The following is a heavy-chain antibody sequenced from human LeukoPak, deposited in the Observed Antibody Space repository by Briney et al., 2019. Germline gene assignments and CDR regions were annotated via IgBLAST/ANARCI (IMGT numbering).Heavy chain of an antibody. CDR2: IYYSGST. J-gene: IGHJ6*02. Sequence: PSETLSLTCTVSGGSISSYYWSWIRQPPGKGLEWIGYIYYSGSTNYNPSLKSRVTISVDTSKNQFSLKLSSVTAADTAVYYCARIMVRGASMDVWGQGTTVSVSS. CDR3: ARIMVRGASMDV. V-gene: IGHV4-59*01. D-gene: IGHD3-10*01. CDR1: GGSISSYY.